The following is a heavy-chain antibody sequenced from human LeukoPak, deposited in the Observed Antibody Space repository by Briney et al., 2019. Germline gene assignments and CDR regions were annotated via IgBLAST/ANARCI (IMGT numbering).Heavy chain of an antibody. CDR3: ARDLHWNQLGP. Sequence: GGSLRLSCAASGFTFSSYWMFWVRQAPGKGLVWVSRINTDASSTTYADFVKGRFTISRDNAKSTLYLQMDSLRAEDTAVYYCARDLHWNQLGPWGQGTLVTVSS. V-gene: IGHV3-74*01. CDR2: INTDASST. CDR1: GFTFSSYW. J-gene: IGHJ5*02. D-gene: IGHD1-14*01.